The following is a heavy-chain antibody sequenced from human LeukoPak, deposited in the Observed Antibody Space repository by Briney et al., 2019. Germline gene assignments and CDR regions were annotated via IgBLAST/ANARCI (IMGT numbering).Heavy chain of an antibody. V-gene: IGHV3-21*01. CDR2: ISSSSSYI. D-gene: IGHD2-15*01. CDR1: GFTFSSYA. J-gene: IGHJ4*02. CDR3: ARGRGYCSGGSCYRLFDY. Sequence: GGSLRLSCAATGFTFSSYAMHWVRQAPGKGLEWVSSISSSSSYIYYADSVKGRFTISRDNAKNSLYLQMNSLRAEDTAVYYCARGRGYCSGGSCYRLFDYWGQGTLVTVSS.